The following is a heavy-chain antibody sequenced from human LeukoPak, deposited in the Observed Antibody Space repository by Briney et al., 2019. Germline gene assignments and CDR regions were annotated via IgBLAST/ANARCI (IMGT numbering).Heavy chain of an antibody. CDR1: GFTFGDYT. J-gene: IGHJ4*02. D-gene: IGHD3-10*02. CDR2: IRIKADGGTT. CDR3: TRDPPTRF. V-gene: IGHV3-49*03. Sequence: SLRLSCTGSGFTFGDYTITWIRQGQGKGLEWVGFIRIKADGGTTEYAASVKGRFTISRDASNSIAYLQMNSLKTDDKAVYYCTRDPPTRFWGQGTLVSVSS.